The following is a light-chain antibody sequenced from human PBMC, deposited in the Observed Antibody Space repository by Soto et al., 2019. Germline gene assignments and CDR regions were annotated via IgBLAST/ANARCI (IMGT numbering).Light chain of an antibody. CDR2: AAS. CDR1: QSISSY. CDR3: QPSYSTPLS. V-gene: IGKV1-39*01. Sequence: DIQMTQSPSSLSASVGDRVTITCRASQSISSYLNWYQQKPGKAPKLLIYAASSLQSGVPSRFSGRGSGTDFTLTISSLQPEDFATYYCQPSYSTPLSFGGGTKVEIK. J-gene: IGKJ4*01.